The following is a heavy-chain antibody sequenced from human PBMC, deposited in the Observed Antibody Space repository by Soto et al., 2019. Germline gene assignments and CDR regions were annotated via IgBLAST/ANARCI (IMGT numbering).Heavy chain of an antibody. Sequence: SETLSLTCTVSGGSISSYYWSWIRQPPGRGLEWIGYMYKTGSTVYNPSFKSRVTISVDTSKNQFSLKLNSVTAADTAVYYCARDLWGYCGTDCYPLDVWGQGTTVTVSS. CDR2: MYKTGST. J-gene: IGHJ6*02. V-gene: IGHV4-59*01. D-gene: IGHD2-21*02. CDR3: ARDLWGYCGTDCYPLDV. CDR1: GGSISSYY.